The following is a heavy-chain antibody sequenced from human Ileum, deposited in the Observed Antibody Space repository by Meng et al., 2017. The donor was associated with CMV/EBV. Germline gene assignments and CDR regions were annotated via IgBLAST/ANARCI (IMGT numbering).Heavy chain of an antibody. V-gene: IGHV1-46*01. D-gene: IGHD4-17*01. CDR2: IHPTAGSP. Sequence: ASVKVSCKASGYTFINYYMHWVRQAPGQGLEWMGFIHPTAGSPTYAQRFQVGVTMTRDTSTSTFYMELSSLRSEDTAVYYCARGNYGDYVGTYYYAMDVWGQGTTVTAS. J-gene: IGHJ6*02. CDR3: ARGNYGDYVGTYYYAMDV. CDR1: GYTFINYY.